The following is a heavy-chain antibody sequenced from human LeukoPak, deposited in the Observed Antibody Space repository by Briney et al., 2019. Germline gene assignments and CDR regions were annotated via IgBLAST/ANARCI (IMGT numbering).Heavy chain of an antibody. V-gene: IGHV4-39*07. CDR2: IYHSGST. J-gene: IGHJ3*02. CDR3: ARVGATGSATVTTRQDAFDI. CDR1: GGSISSSSYY. D-gene: IGHD4-17*01. Sequence: SETLSLTCTVSGGSISSSSYYWGWIRQPPGKGLEWIGEIYHSGSTNYNPSLKSRVTISVDKSKNQFSLKLSSVTAADTAVYYCARVGATGSATVTTRQDAFDIWGQGTMVTVSS.